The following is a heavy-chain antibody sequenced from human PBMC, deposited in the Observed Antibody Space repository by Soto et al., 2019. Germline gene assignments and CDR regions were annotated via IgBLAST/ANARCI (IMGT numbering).Heavy chain of an antibody. CDR1: GGSISSSNYY. Sequence: PSETLSLTCTVSGGSISSSNYYWGWIRQPPGKGLEWIGSIYYSGSTYYNPSLKSRVTISVDTSKNQFSLKLSSVTAADTAMYYCARGGYCSGASCAYMGHHYYYGMDVWGQGTTVTVSS. D-gene: IGHD2-15*01. CDR2: IYYSGST. CDR3: ARGGYCSGASCAYMGHHYYYGMDV. J-gene: IGHJ6*02. V-gene: IGHV4-39*01.